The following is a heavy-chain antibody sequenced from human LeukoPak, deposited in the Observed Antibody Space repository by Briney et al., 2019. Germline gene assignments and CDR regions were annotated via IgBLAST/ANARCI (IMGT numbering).Heavy chain of an antibody. CDR1: GYTFTGYY. CDR2: INPNSCGT. CDR3: ARARVRDYYDAFDI. J-gene: IGHJ3*02. Sequence: ASVKVSCKASGYTFTGYYMHWVRQAPGQGLEWMGWINPNSCGTNYAQKFQGRVTMTRDTSISTAYMELSRLRSDDTAVYYCARARVRDYYDAFDIWGQGTMVTVSS. V-gene: IGHV1-2*02. D-gene: IGHD1-26*01.